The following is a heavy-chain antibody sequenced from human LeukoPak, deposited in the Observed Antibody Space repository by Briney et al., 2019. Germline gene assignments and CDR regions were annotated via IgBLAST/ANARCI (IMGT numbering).Heavy chain of an antibody. J-gene: IGHJ4*02. D-gene: IGHD4-17*01. CDR2: ISYDGSNI. CDR3: ARYGPEVYYFDY. CDR1: GFTFSSYG. V-gene: IGHV3-30*03. Sequence: PGRSLRLSCAASGFTFSSYGMHWVRQAPGKGLEWVAVISYDGSNIYYADSVKGRFTISRDNSKNTLYLQMNSLRVEDTAVYYCARYGPEVYYFDYWGQGTLVTVSS.